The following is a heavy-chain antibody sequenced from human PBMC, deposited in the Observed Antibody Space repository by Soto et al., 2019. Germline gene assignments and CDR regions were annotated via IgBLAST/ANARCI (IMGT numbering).Heavy chain of an antibody. CDR1: GFTFSGSA. Sequence: AGGSLRLSCAASGFTFSGSAMHWVRQASGKGLEWVGRIRSKANDYATAYAASVRGRFTISRDDSENMAYLQMNGLKTEDTAVYYCTSIEMVENYFDYWGQGTLVTVSS. CDR2: IRSKANDYAT. J-gene: IGHJ4*02. D-gene: IGHD2-21*01. V-gene: IGHV3-73*01. CDR3: TSIEMVENYFDY.